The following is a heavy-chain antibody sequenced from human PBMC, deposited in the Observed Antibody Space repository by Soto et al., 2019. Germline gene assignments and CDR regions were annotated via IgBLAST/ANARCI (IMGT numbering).Heavy chain of an antibody. D-gene: IGHD3-10*01. Sequence: SETLSLTCTVSGGSISSGGYYWSWIRQHPGKGLEWIGYIYYSGSTYYNPSLKSRVTISVDTSKNQFSLKLSSVTAADTAVYYFARGGRSLFTYWAQGTLFTASS. CDR3: ARGGRSLFTY. CDR2: IYYSGST. CDR1: GGSISSGGYY. J-gene: IGHJ4*02. V-gene: IGHV4-31*03.